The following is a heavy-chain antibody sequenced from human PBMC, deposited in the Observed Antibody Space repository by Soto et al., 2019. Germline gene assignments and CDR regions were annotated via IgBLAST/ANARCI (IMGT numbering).Heavy chain of an antibody. V-gene: IGHV4-34*01. CDR3: ARVERGTATTVVDAFDI. J-gene: IGHJ3*02. CDR2: MSHSGGT. CDR1: GGFVSSGNYY. D-gene: IGHD1-1*01. Sequence: QEQLQQWGAGLLKPSETLSLTCAVYGGFVSSGNYYWSWIRQPPGKGLEWIGEMSHSGGTNFNPSLQSRVTISVDTSKNQFSLKMSSVTAADTALYYCARVERGTATTVVDAFDIWGPGTMVTVSS.